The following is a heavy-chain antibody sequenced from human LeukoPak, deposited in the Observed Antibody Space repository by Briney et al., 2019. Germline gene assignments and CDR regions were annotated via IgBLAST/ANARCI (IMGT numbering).Heavy chain of an antibody. D-gene: IGHD1-26*01. V-gene: IGHV3-7*03. CDR2: LHPDGSHQ. CDR1: GYSISSSNW. CDR3: TSPPLGSQGF. Sequence: ETLSLTCAVSGYSISSSNWWGWIRQAPGKGLEWVANLHPDGSHQYYVDSVRGRFTISRDNAKNSLYLQMNNLRAEDTAVYFCTSPPLGSQGFWGQGTLVTVSS. J-gene: IGHJ4*02.